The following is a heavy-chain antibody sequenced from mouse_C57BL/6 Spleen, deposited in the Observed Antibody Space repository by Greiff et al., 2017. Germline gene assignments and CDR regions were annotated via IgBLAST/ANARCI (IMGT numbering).Heavy chain of an antibody. Sequence: QVQLQQPGAELVQPWASVTLSCKASGYPFTSYWMHWVKQRPGQGLEWLGMIHPNSGSTNYTAQLNSKATLTVDKSSSTDDMQINSLTSEDSTVYYCARRTYYGSSCRAMDYWGQGTSVTVSS. J-gene: IGHJ4*01. CDR1: GYPFTSYW. CDR3: ARRTYYGSSCRAMDY. V-gene: IGHV1-64*01. D-gene: IGHD1-1*01. CDR2: IHPNSGST.